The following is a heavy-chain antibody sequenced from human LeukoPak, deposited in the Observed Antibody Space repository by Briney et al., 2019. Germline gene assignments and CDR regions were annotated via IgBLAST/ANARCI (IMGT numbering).Heavy chain of an antibody. D-gene: IGHD3-22*01. CDR1: GGSISSGDYY. V-gene: IGHV4-30-4*01. CDR3: ARPYYYDSRIDP. Sequence: ASETLSLTCTVSGGSISSGDYYWSWIRQPPGKGPEWIAYMYYSGSTYYNPSLKSRVTMSADTSKNQLSLKLSSVTAADTAVYYCARPYYYDSRIDPWGQGILVTVSS. CDR2: MYYSGST. J-gene: IGHJ5*02.